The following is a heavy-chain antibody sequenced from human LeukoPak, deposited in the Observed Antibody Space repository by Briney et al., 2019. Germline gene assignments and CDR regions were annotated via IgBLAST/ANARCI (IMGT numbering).Heavy chain of an antibody. CDR1: GLTFSSSW. D-gene: IGHD6-19*01. CDR2: INPDGNKK. Sequence: GGSLRLSCAVSGLTFSSSWMDWVRQAPGKGLEWVASINPDGNKKYSADSVKGRFTISRDNAENSLYLQMNSLRVEDTAFYYCARDAAGYSSPPGVWFDPWGQGTLVTVSS. J-gene: IGHJ5*02. V-gene: IGHV3-7*01. CDR3: ARDAAGYSSPPGVWFDP.